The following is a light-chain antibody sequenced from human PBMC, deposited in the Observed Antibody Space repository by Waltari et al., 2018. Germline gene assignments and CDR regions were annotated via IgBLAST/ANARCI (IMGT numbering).Light chain of an antibody. CDR3: QMYVRLPVT. J-gene: IGKJ1*01. V-gene: IGKV3D-11*02. CDR2: DTS. Sequence: EMATPSCRAMQSVGRSLAWYQRKPGQAPRLHIYDTSNRATGIPERFSGSGAGTDFSLTISRLEPEDFAVYYCQMYVRLPVTFGQGTKVEIK. CDR1: QSVGRS.